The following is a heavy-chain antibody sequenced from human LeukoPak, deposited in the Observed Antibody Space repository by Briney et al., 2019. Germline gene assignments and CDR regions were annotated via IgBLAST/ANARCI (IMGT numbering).Heavy chain of an antibody. V-gene: IGHV4-4*02. D-gene: IGHD3-22*01. CDR1: GDSITSYAW. J-gene: IGHJ5*02. CDR2: IHLNGIT. CDR3: ARVISSAWRQNDL. Sequence: SGTQSLTCSVSGDSITSYAWWSWVRQPPGKGLEWIGEIHLNGITNYNPSPKSRVTMSIDKSKNQLSLNLSSVTAADTAVYYCARVISSAWRQNDLWGQGTLVTVSS.